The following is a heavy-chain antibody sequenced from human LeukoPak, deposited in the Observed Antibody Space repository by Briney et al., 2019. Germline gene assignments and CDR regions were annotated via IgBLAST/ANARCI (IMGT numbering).Heavy chain of an antibody. D-gene: IGHD3-9*01. J-gene: IGHJ2*01. CDR3: ARDSPHYDILTGYYKGWYFDL. Sequence: SETLSLTCTVSGGSINSYYWSWIRQPPGKGLKWIGYIHNSGSTNHNPSLKSRVTISVDTSKIQFSLKLSSVTAADTAVYYCARDSPHYDILTGYYKGWYFDLWGRGTLVTVSS. V-gene: IGHV4-59*01. CDR1: GGSINSYY. CDR2: IHNSGST.